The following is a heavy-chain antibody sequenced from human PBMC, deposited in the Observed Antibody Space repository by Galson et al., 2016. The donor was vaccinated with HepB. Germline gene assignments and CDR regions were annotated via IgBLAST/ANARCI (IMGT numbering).Heavy chain of an antibody. V-gene: IGHV3-30*03. J-gene: IGHJ3*02. CDR3: AREGRGSYTNPQHDAFDI. CDR1: GFTFRSYG. Sequence: SLRLSCAASGFTFRSYGMHWVRQVPGKGLEWVAIISYDGSKKYYADSAKGRFTLSRDNSKKTVYLQMNSLRPEDSAPYYCAREGRGSYTNPQHDAFDIWGQGTTVTCSS. D-gene: IGHD1-26*01. CDR2: ISYDGSKK.